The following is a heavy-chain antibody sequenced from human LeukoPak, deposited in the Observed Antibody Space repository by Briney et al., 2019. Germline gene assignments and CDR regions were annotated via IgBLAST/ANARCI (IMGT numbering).Heavy chain of an antibody. CDR1: GGSISSSDHY. Sequence: SETLSLTCIVSGGSISSSDHYWGWIRQPPGKGLEWIGSIYYGGNTHYNPSLKGRVTISVDKSKNQFSLKLSSVTAADTAVYYCARVRNPPDAFDIWGQGTMVTVSS. D-gene: IGHD2/OR15-2a*01. CDR3: ARVRNPPDAFDI. V-gene: IGHV4-39*07. J-gene: IGHJ3*02. CDR2: IYYGGNT.